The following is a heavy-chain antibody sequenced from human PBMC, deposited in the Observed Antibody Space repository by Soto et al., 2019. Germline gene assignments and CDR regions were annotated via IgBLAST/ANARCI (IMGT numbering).Heavy chain of an antibody. J-gene: IGHJ5*02. CDR1: GGSISSYY. CDR3: ARVVAVAVGDWFDP. D-gene: IGHD6-19*01. V-gene: IGHV4-59*01. Sequence: LSLTCTVSGGSISSYYWSWIRQPPGKGLEWIGYIYYSGSTNYNPSLKSRVTISVDTSKNQFSLKLSSVTAADTAVYYCARVVAVAVGDWFDPWGQGTLVTVSS. CDR2: IYYSGST.